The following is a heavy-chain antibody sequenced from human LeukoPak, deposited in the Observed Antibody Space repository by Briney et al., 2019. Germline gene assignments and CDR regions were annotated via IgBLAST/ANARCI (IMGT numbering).Heavy chain of an antibody. CDR1: GGSFSGYY. CDR3: ARQKGWLQFRAPDY. Sequence: SETLSLTCADYGGSFSGYYWSWIRQPPGKGLEWIGEINHSGSTNYNPSLKSRVTISVDTSKNQFSLKLSSVTAADTAVYYCARQKGWLQFRAPDYWGQGTLVTVSS. D-gene: IGHD5-24*01. V-gene: IGHV4-34*01. CDR2: INHSGST. J-gene: IGHJ4*02.